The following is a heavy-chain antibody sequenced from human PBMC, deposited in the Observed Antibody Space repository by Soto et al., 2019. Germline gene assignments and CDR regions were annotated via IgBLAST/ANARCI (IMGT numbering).Heavy chain of an antibody. CDR1: GFTFSSYA. V-gene: IGHV3-30-3*01. CDR2: ISYDGSNK. J-gene: IGHJ4*02. CDR3: ARVGRKWELRSFDY. D-gene: IGHD1-26*01. Sequence: QVQLVESGGGVVQPGRSLRLSCAASGFTFSSYAMHWVRQAPGKGLEWVAVISYDGSNKYYADSVKGRFTISRDNSKNTLYLQMNSLRAEDTAVYYCARVGRKWELRSFDYWGQGTLVTVSS.